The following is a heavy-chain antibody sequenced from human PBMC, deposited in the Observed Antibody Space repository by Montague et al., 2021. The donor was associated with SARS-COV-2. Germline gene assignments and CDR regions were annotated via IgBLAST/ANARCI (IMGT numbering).Heavy chain of an antibody. D-gene: IGHD3-3*01. CDR1: GGSFSGYY. Sequence: SETLSLTCAVSGGSFSGYYWSWIRKPPGKGQEWIGEINHSGSTNSNSTPKSRVPISVDTSKNQFSLKLSSVTAADTAVYYCARGPGVVIILTTYYYYGMDVWGQGTTVTVSS. CDR2: INHSGST. CDR3: ARGPGVVIILTTYYYYGMDV. J-gene: IGHJ6*02. V-gene: IGHV4-34*01.